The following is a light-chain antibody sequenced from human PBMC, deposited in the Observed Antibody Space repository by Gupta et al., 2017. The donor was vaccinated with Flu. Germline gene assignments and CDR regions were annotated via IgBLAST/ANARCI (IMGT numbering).Light chain of an antibody. V-gene: IGLV2-14*01. Sequence: SALPQPASVSGSPGQSITISCTGTSSDVGGYNYVSWYQQYPGNAPKLMIYEVTHRPSGVSNRFSGSKYGTTAALTITCLQAEEEADYYWRSYATNSALVVFGGGTKLTVL. CDR1: SSDVGGYNY. J-gene: IGLJ3*02. CDR2: EVT. CDR3: RSYATNSALVV.